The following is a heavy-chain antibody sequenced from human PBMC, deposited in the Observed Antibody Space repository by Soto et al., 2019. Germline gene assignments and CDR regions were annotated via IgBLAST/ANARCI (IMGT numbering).Heavy chain of an antibody. CDR2: IWYDRSNK. J-gene: IGHJ4*02. Sequence: QVQLVESGGGVVQPGRSLRLSCAASGFTFSSYGMHWVRQAPGKGLEWVAVIWYDRSNKYYADSVKGRFTISRDNSKNTLYLQMNSLTAEDTAVYYCARESILDYWGQGTLVTVSS. D-gene: IGHD6-6*01. V-gene: IGHV3-33*01. CDR3: ARESILDY. CDR1: GFTFSSYG.